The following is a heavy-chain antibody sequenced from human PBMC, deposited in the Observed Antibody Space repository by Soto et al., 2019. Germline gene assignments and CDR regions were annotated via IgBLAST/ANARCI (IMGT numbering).Heavy chain of an antibody. V-gene: IGHV4-34*01. CDR1: GGSFSGYY. D-gene: IGHD2-15*01. J-gene: IGHJ6*02. CDR3: ARILFTGDYYYGLDV. CDR2: INHSGSA. Sequence: PSETLSLTCAVYGGSFSGYYWSWIRQPPGKGPEWIGEINHSGSADYNPSLKSRVTISLDTSRNQFSLKLSSVTAADTAVYYCARILFTGDYYYGLDVWGQGTKVTVS.